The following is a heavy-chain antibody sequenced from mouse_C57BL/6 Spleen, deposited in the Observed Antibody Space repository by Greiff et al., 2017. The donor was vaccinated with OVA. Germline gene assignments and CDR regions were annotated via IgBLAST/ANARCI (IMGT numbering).Heavy chain of an antibody. V-gene: IGHV1-54*01. CDR3: AREENRAMDY. CDR1: GYAFTNYL. CDR2: INPGSGGT. J-gene: IGHJ4*01. Sequence: VQLQQSGAELVRPGTSVKVSCKASGYAFTNYLIEWVKQRPGQGLEWIGVINPGSGGTNYNEKFKGKATLTADKSSSTAYMQLSSLTSEDSAVYFCAREENRAMDYWGQGTSVTVSS.